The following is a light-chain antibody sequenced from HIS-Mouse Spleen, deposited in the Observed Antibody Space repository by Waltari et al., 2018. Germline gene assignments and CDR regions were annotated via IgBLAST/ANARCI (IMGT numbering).Light chain of an antibody. Sequence: DIQMTQSPSPLSAAVGDIVTLTFRASQGISRWVAWYQQKPGKSPKLLIYAASSLQSGVPSRFSGSGSGTDFTLTISSLQPEDFATYYCQQANSFPHTFGQGTKLEIK. CDR1: QGISRW. CDR3: QQANSFPHT. J-gene: IGKJ2*01. V-gene: IGKV1-12*01. CDR2: AAS.